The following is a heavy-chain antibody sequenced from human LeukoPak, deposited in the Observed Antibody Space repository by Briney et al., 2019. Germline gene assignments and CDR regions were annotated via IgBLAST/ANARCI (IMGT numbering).Heavy chain of an antibody. J-gene: IGHJ4*02. D-gene: IGHD3-3*01. CDR1: GFTFSNSE. V-gene: IGHV3-48*03. Sequence: GGSLRLSCAASGFTFSNSEMNWVRQAPGKGLEWVSYISNSDHTIYYADSVKGRFTISRDNAKNSLFLQMNSLRAEDTAVYYCARGVVMPYWGQGTLVIVSS. CDR3: ARGVVMPY. CDR2: ISNSDHTI.